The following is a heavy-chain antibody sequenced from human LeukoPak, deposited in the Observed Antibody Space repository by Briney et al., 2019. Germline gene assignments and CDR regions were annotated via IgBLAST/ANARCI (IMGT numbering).Heavy chain of an antibody. CDR2: INPNRGGT. J-gene: IGHJ3*02. Sequence: ASVKVSCKASEYTFTVYYIHWVRQAPGQGLEWMGWINPNRGGTTYAQKFQGRVTMTRDTSINTAYMELSRLRSDDTAVYYCARDVREGAFDIWGQGTMVTVSS. D-gene: IGHD5-24*01. CDR3: ARDVREGAFDI. V-gene: IGHV1-2*02. CDR1: EYTFTVYY.